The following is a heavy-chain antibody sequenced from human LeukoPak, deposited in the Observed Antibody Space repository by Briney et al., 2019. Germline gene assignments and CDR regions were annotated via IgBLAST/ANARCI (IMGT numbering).Heavy chain of an antibody. CDR2: IYHSGST. CDR1: GGSVSSGSYS. D-gene: IGHD6-6*01. V-gene: IGHV4-30-2*01. Sequence: SETLSLTCTVSGGSVSSGSYSWSWIRQPPGKGLEWIGYIYHSGSTYYNPSLKSRVTISVDRSKNQFSPKLSSVTAADTAVYYCARTSIAARRANVFDIWGQGTMVTVSS. J-gene: IGHJ3*02. CDR3: ARTSIAARRANVFDI.